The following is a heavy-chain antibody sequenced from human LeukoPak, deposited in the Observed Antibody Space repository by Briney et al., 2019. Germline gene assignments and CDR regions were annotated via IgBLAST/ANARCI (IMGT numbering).Heavy chain of an antibody. J-gene: IGHJ4*02. D-gene: IGHD3-10*01. CDR3: ASLGEVFHIDY. Sequence: SETLSLTCTVSGVSISSSGFFWGWIRQPPGKGLDWIGTMYYNGSTYYNPSLKSRVTISVDTSKNQFSLKLSSVTAADTAVYYCASLGEVFHIDYWGQGTLVTVSS. CDR2: MYYNGST. CDR1: GVSISSSGFF. V-gene: IGHV4-39*01.